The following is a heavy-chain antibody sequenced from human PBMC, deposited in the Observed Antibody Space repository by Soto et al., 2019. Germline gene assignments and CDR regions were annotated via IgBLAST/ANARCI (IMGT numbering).Heavy chain of an antibody. Sequence: SVKVSCKASGGTFSSYTISWVRQAPGQGLEWMGRIIPILGIANYAQKFQGRVTITADKSTSTAYMELSSLRSEDTAVYYCAREDILEYNWFDPWGQGTLVTVS. CDR3: AREDILEYNWFDP. D-gene: IGHD2-15*01. V-gene: IGHV1-69*04. CDR2: IIPILGIA. J-gene: IGHJ5*02. CDR1: GGTFSSYT.